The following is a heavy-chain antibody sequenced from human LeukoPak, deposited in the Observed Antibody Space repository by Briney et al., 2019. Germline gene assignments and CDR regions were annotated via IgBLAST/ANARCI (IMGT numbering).Heavy chain of an antibody. CDR1: GGSFSGYY. CDR3: ARFRGIAAAGTELDC. J-gene: IGHJ4*02. Sequence: SETLSLTCAVYGGSFSGYYWSWIRQPPGKGLEWIGEINHSGSTNYNPSLKSRVTMSVDTSKNQFSLTLSSVTAADTAVYYCARFRGIAAAGTELDCWGQGTLVTVSS. D-gene: IGHD6-13*01. CDR2: INHSGST. V-gene: IGHV4-34*01.